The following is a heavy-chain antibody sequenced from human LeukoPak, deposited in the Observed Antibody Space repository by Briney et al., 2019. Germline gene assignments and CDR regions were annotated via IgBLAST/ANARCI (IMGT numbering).Heavy chain of an antibody. V-gene: IGHV3-21*01. CDR3: ARDRDDILTGYLYNWFDP. D-gene: IGHD3-9*01. CDR1: GFTFSSYS. Sequence: GGSLRLSCAASGFTFSSYSMNWVRRAPGKGLEWVSSISSSSSYIYYADSVKGRFTISRDNAKNSLYLQMNSLRAEDTAVYYCARDRDDILTGYLYNWFDPWGQGTLVTVSS. CDR2: ISSSSSYI. J-gene: IGHJ5*02.